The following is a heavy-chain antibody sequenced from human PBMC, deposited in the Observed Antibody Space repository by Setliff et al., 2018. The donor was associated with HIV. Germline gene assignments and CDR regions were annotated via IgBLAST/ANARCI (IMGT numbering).Heavy chain of an antibody. D-gene: IGHD3-3*01. J-gene: IGHJ4*02. CDR1: GFTFSHYY. V-gene: IGHV3-11*01. CDR3: ARGRVESFWSDLIPSDY. CDR2: ISGSGTTI. Sequence: GESLKISCAASGFTFSHYYMSWIRQAPGKGLQWVSDISGSGTTIYYADSVKGRFTISRDNAKNSLYLQMNSLRADDTAVYYRARGRVESFWSDLIPSDYWGQGTLVTVSS.